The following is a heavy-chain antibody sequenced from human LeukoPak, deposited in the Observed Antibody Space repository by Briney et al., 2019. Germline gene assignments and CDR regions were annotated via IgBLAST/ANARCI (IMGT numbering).Heavy chain of an antibody. Sequence: TPSETLSLTCTVSGGSISSSSYYWGWIRQPPGKGLEWIGSIYYSGSTYYNPSLKSRVTISVDTSKNQFSLKLSSVTAADTAVYYCARHYGGNFGGDAFDIWGQGTMVTVSS. CDR3: ARHYGGNFGGDAFDI. CDR2: IYYSGST. D-gene: IGHD4-23*01. J-gene: IGHJ3*02. CDR1: GGSISSSSYY. V-gene: IGHV4-39*01.